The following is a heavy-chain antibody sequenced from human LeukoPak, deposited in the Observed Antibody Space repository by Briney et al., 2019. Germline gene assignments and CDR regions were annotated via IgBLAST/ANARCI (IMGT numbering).Heavy chain of an antibody. CDR3: ARGDYDSSGYYRSVYYYYMDV. D-gene: IGHD3-22*01. CDR2: INSNSGGS. CDR1: GYTFTDYY. J-gene: IGHJ6*03. Sequence: ASVKVSCKASGYTFTDYYIHWVRQAPGQGLEWMGWINSNSGGSNYAQKFQGRVTMTRDTSISTAYMELSRLRSDDTAVYYCARGDYDSSGYYRSVYYYYMDVWGKGTTVTISS. V-gene: IGHV1-2*02.